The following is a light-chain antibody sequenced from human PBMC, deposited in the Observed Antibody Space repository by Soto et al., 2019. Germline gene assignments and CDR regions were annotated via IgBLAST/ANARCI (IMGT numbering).Light chain of an antibody. Sequence: QSVLTQPPSVSGAPGQRVTISGTGSSSNIGAGYDVHWYQPLPGTAPKLLIYGNSNRPSGVPDRFSVSKSGTSASLAITGLQAEDEDAYYCQSYDSSLRVVFGTGTKVTVL. CDR2: GNS. J-gene: IGLJ1*01. V-gene: IGLV1-40*01. CDR1: SSNIGAGYD. CDR3: QSYDSSLRVV.